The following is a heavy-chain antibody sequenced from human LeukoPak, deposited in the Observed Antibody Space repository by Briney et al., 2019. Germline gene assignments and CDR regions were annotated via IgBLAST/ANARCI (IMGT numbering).Heavy chain of an antibody. Sequence: SETLSLTCTVSGGSISSSSYYWGWIRQPPGKGLEWIGSIYYSGSTYYNPSLKSRVTTSVDTSKNQFSLKLSSVTAADTAVYYCASPKLNCGGDCYLYDYWGQGTLVTVSS. J-gene: IGHJ4*02. V-gene: IGHV4-39*01. CDR2: IYYSGST. CDR3: ASPKLNCGGDCYLYDY. D-gene: IGHD2-21*02. CDR1: GGSISSSSYY.